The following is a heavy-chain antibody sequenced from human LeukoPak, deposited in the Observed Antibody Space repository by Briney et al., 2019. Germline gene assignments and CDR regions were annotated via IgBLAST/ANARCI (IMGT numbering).Heavy chain of an antibody. D-gene: IGHD2/OR15-2a*01. CDR3: ARVGSTLYEAGGYFDY. V-gene: IGHV4-4*07. CDR2: IYTSGST. J-gene: IGHJ4*02. Sequence: SETLSLTCTVSGGSISSYYWSWIRQPAGKGLEWIGRIYTSGSTNYNPSLKSRVTISVDTSKNQFSLKLSSVTAADTAVYYCARVGSTLYEAGGYFDYWGQGTLVTVSS. CDR1: GGSISSYY.